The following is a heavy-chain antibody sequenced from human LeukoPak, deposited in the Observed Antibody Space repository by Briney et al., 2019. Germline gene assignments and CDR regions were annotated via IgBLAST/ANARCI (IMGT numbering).Heavy chain of an antibody. CDR3: ARSSLAVAGSVSDY. J-gene: IGHJ4*02. V-gene: IGHV1-18*01. Sequence: ASVKVSCKASGYTFTSYGISWVRQAPGQRLEWMGWISTYNGNTHYAQKLQGRVTMTTDTSTSTAYMELRSLRSDDTAVYYCARSSLAVAGSVSDYWGQGTLVTVSS. CDR1: GYTFTSYG. CDR2: ISTYNGNT. D-gene: IGHD6-19*01.